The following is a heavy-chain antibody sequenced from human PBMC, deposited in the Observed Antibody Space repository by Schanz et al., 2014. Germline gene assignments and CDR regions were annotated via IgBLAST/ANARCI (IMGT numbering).Heavy chain of an antibody. J-gene: IGHJ2*01. Sequence: QLQLVQSGAEVKKPGSSVKVSCKASGGTFSTYTISWVRQAPGQGLEWMGWISAYNGNTNYAQKLQGRVTMTTDTSANTAYMELRSLRSDDTAHYYCVRVPSRDVSFDLWGRGTLVTVSS. CDR2: ISAYNGNT. V-gene: IGHV1-18*01. D-gene: IGHD3-16*01. CDR1: GGTFSTYT. CDR3: VRVPSRDVSFDL.